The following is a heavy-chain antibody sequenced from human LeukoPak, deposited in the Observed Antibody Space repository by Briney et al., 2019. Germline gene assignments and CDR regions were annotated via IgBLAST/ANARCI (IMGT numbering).Heavy chain of an antibody. J-gene: IGHJ2*01. CDR1: GFTFSSYE. Sequence: QSGGSLRLSCAASGFTFSSYEMNWVRQAPGKGLEWISYISNSDTIYYADSVKARFTISRDNAKNSLYLQMNNLRAEDTAVYYCARSNYGSGSPGKKSYWYFDLWGRGTLVPVSS. CDR2: ISNSDTI. D-gene: IGHD3-10*01. CDR3: ARSNYGSGSPGKKSYWYFDL. V-gene: IGHV3-48*03.